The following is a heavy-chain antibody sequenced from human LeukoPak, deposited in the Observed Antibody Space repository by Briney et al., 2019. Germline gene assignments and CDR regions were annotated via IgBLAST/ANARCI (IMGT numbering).Heavy chain of an antibody. V-gene: IGHV4-34*01. CDR3: ARVGHYDILTGSFVSRDFDY. CDR2: INHSGST. J-gene: IGHJ4*02. CDR1: GGSFSGYY. Sequence: SETLSLTCAVYGGSFSGYYWSWIRQPPGKGLEWLGEINHSGSTNYNPSLKSRVTISVDTSKNQFSLKLSSVTAADTAVYYCARVGHYDILTGSFVSRDFDYWGQGTLVTVSS. D-gene: IGHD3-9*01.